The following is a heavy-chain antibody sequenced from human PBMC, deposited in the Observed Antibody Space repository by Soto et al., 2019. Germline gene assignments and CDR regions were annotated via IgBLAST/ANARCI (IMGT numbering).Heavy chain of an antibody. D-gene: IGHD2-8*01. CDR3: ATPPEGYCTNGVCYTTLFY. Sequence: SVKVSCKASGGTFSSYAISWVRQAPGQGLEWMGGIIPIFGTANYAQKFQGRVTITADESTSTAYMELSSLRSEDTAVYYCATPPEGYCTNGVCYTTLFYWGQGTLVTVSS. CDR2: IIPIFGTA. J-gene: IGHJ4*02. CDR1: GGTFSSYA. V-gene: IGHV1-69*13.